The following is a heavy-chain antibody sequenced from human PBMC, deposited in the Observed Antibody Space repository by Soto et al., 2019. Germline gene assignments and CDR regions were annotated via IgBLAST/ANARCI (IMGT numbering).Heavy chain of an antibody. J-gene: IGHJ6*02. CDR1: GFTFSSYS. CDR3: VKTYNWNEHKNYYYYGMDV. Sequence: PGGSLRLSCAASGFTFSSYSMNWVRQAPGRGLEWVSYISSSSSTIYYADSVKGRFTISRDNAKNSLYMQMNSLRDEDTAVYYCVKTYNWNEHKNYYYYGMDVWGQGTTVTVSS. CDR2: ISSSSSTI. V-gene: IGHV3-48*02. D-gene: IGHD1-1*01.